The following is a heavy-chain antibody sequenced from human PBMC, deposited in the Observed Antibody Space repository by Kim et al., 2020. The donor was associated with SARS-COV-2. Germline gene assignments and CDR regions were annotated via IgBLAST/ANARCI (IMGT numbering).Heavy chain of an antibody. D-gene: IGHD3-10*01. J-gene: IGHJ2*01. CDR3: ARPHYGSANWYFDL. CDR2: IYYSGST. V-gene: IGHV4-39*01. CDR1: GGSISSSSYY. Sequence: SETLSLTCTVSGGSISSSSYYWGWIRQPPGKGLEWIGSIYYSGSTYYNPSLKSRVTISVDTSKNQFSLKLSSVTAADTAVYYCARPHYGSANWYFDLWGRGTLVTVSS.